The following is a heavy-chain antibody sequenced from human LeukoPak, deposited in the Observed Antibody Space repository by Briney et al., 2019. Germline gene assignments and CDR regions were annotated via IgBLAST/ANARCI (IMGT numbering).Heavy chain of an antibody. D-gene: IGHD2-2*01. V-gene: IGHV3-11*01. CDR1: GFMFSDEY. CDR3: AQGGDIVVVPAAGGY. Sequence: GGSLRLSCAASGFMFSDEYMSWIRQAPGKGLEWVSYISYSGSSIFYADSVKGRFTISRDNAKNSLFLQMNSLRAEDTAVYYCAQGGDIVVVPAAGGYWGQGTLVTVSS. J-gene: IGHJ4*02. CDR2: ISYSGSSI.